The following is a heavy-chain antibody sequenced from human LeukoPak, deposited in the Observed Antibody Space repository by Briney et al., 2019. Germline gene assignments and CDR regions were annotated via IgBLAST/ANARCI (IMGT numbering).Heavy chain of an antibody. Sequence: GGALRLSCKVSGFAFDDYAMHWVRQVPGRGLEWGSGITWNRDNIGYGDSVKGRFTVSRDNVKNVLYLQMKSLRPEDTALYYCAKDLSSAITSALVLDVWGQGTTVSVSS. V-gene: IGHV3-9*01. J-gene: IGHJ6*02. CDR2: ITWNRDNI. D-gene: IGHD3-22*01. CDR3: AKDLSSAITSALVLDV. CDR1: GFAFDDYA.